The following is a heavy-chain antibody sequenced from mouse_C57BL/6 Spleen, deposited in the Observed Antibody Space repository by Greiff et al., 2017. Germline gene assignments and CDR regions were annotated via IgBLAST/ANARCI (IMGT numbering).Heavy chain of an antibody. D-gene: IGHD1-1*01. Sequence: EVMLVESGGDLVKPGGSLKLSCAASGFTFSSYGMSWVRQTPDKRLEWVATISSGGSYTYYPDSVKGRFTISRDNAKNTLYLQMSSLKSEDTAMYYCARRRYYYGSSCYAMDYWGQGTSVTVSS. CDR3: ARRRYYYGSSCYAMDY. V-gene: IGHV5-6*02. CDR2: ISSGGSYT. J-gene: IGHJ4*01. CDR1: GFTFSSYG.